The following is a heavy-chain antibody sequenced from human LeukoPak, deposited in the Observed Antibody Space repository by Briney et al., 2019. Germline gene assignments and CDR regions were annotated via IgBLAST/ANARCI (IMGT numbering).Heavy chain of an antibody. V-gene: IGHV3-23*01. CDR3: AKDQGHYYGSGSYYIPYYYGMDV. D-gene: IGHD3-10*01. CDR2: ISGSGGST. Sequence: GGSLRLSCAASGFTFSSYAMSWVRQAPGKGLEWVSAISGSGGSTYYADSVKGRSTISRDNSKNTLYLQMNSLRAEDTAVYYCAKDQGHYYGSGSYYIPYYYGMDVWGQGTTVTVSS. CDR1: GFTFSSYA. J-gene: IGHJ6*02.